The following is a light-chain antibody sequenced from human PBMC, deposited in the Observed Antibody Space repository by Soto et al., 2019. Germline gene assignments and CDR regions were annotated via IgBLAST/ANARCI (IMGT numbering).Light chain of an antibody. CDR3: SSYSSSSTVI. J-gene: IGLJ2*01. V-gene: IGLV2-8*01. CDR2: EVT. CDR1: SSDIGGHDS. Sequence: QSALTQPPSASGSPGQSVAVSCTGTSSDIGGHDSVSWYQQHPGKAPKLMIYEVTKRPSGVPDRFSGSKSGNTASLTVSGLQAEDEADYYCSSYSSSSTVIFGGGTKLTVL.